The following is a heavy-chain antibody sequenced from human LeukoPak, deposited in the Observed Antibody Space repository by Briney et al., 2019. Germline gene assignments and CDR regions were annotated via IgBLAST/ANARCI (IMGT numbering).Heavy chain of an antibody. Sequence: PGGSLRLSCAASGFTFSNNAMSWVRQAPGKGLECVSAITGTIATGDPPYYADSVKGRFTISRDNSRNTLYLQLNDLRAEDTAIYYCAKAFGTNGYFQLPIDFWGQGTLVTVSS. CDR2: ITGTIATGDPP. CDR1: GFTFSNNA. CDR3: AKAFGTNGYFQLPIDF. V-gene: IGHV3-23*01. D-gene: IGHD2-8*01. J-gene: IGHJ4*02.